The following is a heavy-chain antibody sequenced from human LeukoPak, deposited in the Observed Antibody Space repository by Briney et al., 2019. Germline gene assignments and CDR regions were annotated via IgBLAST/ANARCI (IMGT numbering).Heavy chain of an antibody. CDR2: IYYSGST. Sequence: SQTLSLTCTVSGGSISSGGYYWSWIRQHPGKGLEWIGYIYYSGSTYYNPSLKSRVTISVDTSKNQFSLKLSSVTAADTAVYYCARGLRYFDWLTVRYFDLWGRGTLVTVSS. CDR1: GGSISSGGYY. CDR3: ARGLRYFDWLTVRYFDL. J-gene: IGHJ2*01. D-gene: IGHD3-9*01. V-gene: IGHV4-31*03.